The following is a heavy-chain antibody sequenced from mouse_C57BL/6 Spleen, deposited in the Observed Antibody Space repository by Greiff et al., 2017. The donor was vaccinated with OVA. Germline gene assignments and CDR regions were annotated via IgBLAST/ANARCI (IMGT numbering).Heavy chain of an antibody. D-gene: IGHD3-3*01. V-gene: IGHV1-52*01. CDR2: IEPSDSET. J-gene: IGHJ2*01. Sequence: VQLQQPGAELVRPGSSVKLSCKASGYTFTSYWMHWVKQRPRQGLEWIGNIEPSDSETHYNQKFKDKATVTVDKSSSTDYMQLSSLTSEDSALYYCARRRDNEGDLDYWGQGTTVTVSS. CDR1: GYTFTSYW. CDR3: ARRRDNEGDLDY.